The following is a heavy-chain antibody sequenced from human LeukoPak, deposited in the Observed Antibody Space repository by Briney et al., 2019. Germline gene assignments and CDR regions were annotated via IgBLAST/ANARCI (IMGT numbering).Heavy chain of an antibody. D-gene: IGHD3-3*01. V-gene: IGHV1-18*01. CDR3: ARNTNHLGYDFWSGYRFDY. CDR1: GYTFTSYG. J-gene: IGHJ4*02. Sequence: ASVKVSCKASGYTFTSYGISWVRQAPGQGLEWMGWISAYNGNTNYAQKLQGRVTMTTDTSTSTAYMELRSLRSDDTAVYYCARNTNHLGYDFWSGYRFDYWGQGTLVTVSS. CDR2: ISAYNGNT.